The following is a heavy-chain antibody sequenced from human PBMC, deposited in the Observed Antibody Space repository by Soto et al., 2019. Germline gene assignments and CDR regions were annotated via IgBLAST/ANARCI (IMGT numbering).Heavy chain of an antibody. J-gene: IGHJ4*02. CDR1: GFTLSDYY. V-gene: IGHV3-72*01. CDR2: TRSKPKGYST. CDR3: ARGGQETLTHYFIDY. D-gene: IGHD3-10*01. Sequence: EVQLVESGGGLVQPGGSLRVSCVVSGFTLSDYYMDWVRQAPGKGLEWIGRTRSKPKGYSTEYAASVKGRFTISRDDSRSSLFLQMNSLETDDTAVYYCARGGQETLTHYFIDYWGQGTLVTVSS.